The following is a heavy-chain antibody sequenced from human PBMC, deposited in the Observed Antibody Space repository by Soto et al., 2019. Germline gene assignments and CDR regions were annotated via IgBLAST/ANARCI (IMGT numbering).Heavy chain of an antibody. V-gene: IGHV2-5*02. Sequence: SGLTLVNPTQTLTLTCSFSGFSLTTSGVGVGWVRQSPEKALEWLALIFWDDDKRYSPSLRSRLTIAKDTSKNQVVLTLTNVEPADTATYYCARILTATGGHFDTWGQGALVTVSS. CDR3: ARILTATGGHFDT. CDR1: GFSLTTSGVG. D-gene: IGHD2-8*02. CDR2: IFWDDDK. J-gene: IGHJ4*02.